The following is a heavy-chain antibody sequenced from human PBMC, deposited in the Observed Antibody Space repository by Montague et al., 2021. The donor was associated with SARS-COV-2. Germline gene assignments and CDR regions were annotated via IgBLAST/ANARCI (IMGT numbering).Heavy chain of an antibody. V-gene: IGHV4-39*01. J-gene: IGHJ3*02. CDR3: ARFPTSYYYDSKAAPATPDAFDI. CDR2: IYYSGST. CDR1: GGSISSSSYY. D-gene: IGHD3-22*01. Sequence: SETLSLTCTVSGGSISSSSYYWGWLRQPSGKGLEWIGSIYYSGSTYYNPSLKSRVTISVDTSKNQFSLKLSSVTAADTAVYYCARFPTSYYYDSKAAPATPDAFDIWGQGTMVTVSS.